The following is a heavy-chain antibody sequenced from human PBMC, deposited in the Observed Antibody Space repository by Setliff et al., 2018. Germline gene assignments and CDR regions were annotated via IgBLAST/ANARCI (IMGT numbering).Heavy chain of an antibody. J-gene: IGHJ4*02. D-gene: IGHD6-19*01. Sequence: SETLSLTCTVSGGSISSHYWSWIRQPPGKGLEWIGYIYYSGSTNYNPSLKSRVTISGDTSKNQFSLKLTAVTAADTAIYYCARHRAVAGAYYFDFWGQGTLVTVSS. V-gene: IGHV4-59*08. CDR1: GGSISSHY. CDR2: IYYSGST. CDR3: ARHRAVAGAYYFDF.